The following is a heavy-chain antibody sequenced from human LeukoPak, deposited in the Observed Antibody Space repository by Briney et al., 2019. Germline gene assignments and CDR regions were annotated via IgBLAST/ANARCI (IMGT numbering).Heavy chain of an antibody. CDR2: VSYDGSNK. Sequence: GGSLRLSCAASGFTFSSYAMHWVRQAPGKGLEWVAVVSYDGSNKYYADSVKGRFTISRDNSKNTLYLQMNSLRAEDTAVYYCAREGYYYGSGNNWFDPWGQGTLVTVSS. V-gene: IGHV3-30*04. CDR1: GFTFSSYA. CDR3: AREGYYYGSGNNWFDP. D-gene: IGHD3-10*01. J-gene: IGHJ5*02.